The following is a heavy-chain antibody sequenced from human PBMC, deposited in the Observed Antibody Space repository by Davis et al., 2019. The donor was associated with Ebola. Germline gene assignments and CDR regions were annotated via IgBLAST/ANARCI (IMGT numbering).Heavy chain of an antibody. J-gene: IGHJ4*01. Sequence: AASVKVSCKASGYTFTSYDINWVRQATGQGLEWMGWMNPTSGNTGYAQKFQGRVTMTRNTSISTAYMELSSLGSEDTAVYYCARGLLMTTHDYWGQGTLVTVSS. CDR3: ARGLLMTTHDY. D-gene: IGHD4-11*01. CDR2: MNPTSGNT. CDR1: GYTFTSYD. V-gene: IGHV1-8*01.